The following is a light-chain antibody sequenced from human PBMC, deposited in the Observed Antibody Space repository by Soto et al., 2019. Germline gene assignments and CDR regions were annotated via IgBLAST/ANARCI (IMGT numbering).Light chain of an antibody. CDR2: GNI. V-gene: IGLV1-40*01. J-gene: IGLJ1*01. CDR3: QSYDSSLTGYD. Sequence: QSVLTQPPSVSGAPGQRVTSSCTGSSSNIGAGFDVHWYQQLPGTAPKLLIYGNINRPSGVPDRFSGSKSGTSASLAITGLQAEDEADYYCQSYDSSLTGYDFGTGTKVTVL. CDR1: SSNIGAGFD.